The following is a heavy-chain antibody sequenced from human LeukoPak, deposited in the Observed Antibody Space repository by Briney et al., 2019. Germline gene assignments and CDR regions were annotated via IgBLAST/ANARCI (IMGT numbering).Heavy chain of an antibody. CDR2: INHSGST. CDR1: GGSFGGYY. J-gene: IGHJ3*02. CDR3: ARARRGYGSGSYYKRAFDI. D-gene: IGHD3-10*01. Sequence: SETLSLTCAVYGGSFGGYYWSWIRQPPGKGLEWIGEINHSGSTNYNPSLKSRVTISVDTSKNQFSLKLSSVTAAETAVYYCARARRGYGSGSYYKRAFDIWGQGTMVTVSS. V-gene: IGHV4-34*01.